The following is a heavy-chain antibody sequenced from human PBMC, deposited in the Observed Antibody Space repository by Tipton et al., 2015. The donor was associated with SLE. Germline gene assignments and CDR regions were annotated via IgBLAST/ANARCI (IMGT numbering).Heavy chain of an antibody. J-gene: IGHJ5*02. Sequence: TLSLTCTVSGGSISSSYWSWIRQPPGKELEWIGEIDRRGNTNYNPSLKSRVTISVDTSKNQFSLKLSSVTAADTAVYYCARDGGPYIVVAPDWFDPWGQGTLVTVSS. D-gene: IGHD2-2*01. CDR2: IDRRGNT. V-gene: IGHV4-34*01. CDR1: GGSISSSY. CDR3: ARDGGPYIVVAPDWFDP.